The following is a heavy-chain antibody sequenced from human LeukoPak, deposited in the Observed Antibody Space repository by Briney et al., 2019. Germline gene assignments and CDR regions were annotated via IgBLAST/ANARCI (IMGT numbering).Heavy chain of an antibody. Sequence: GGSLRLSCATSGFIFGNYRMHWVRQAPGKGLVWVSRINSDGSGTDYAESVKGRFTISRDNAKNTLYLHMSSLRVEDTAVYYCARDLGYCTNGVCHTRFDYWGQGTLVAVSS. V-gene: IGHV3-74*01. CDR1: GFIFGNYR. D-gene: IGHD2-8*01. CDR2: INSDGSGT. CDR3: ARDLGYCTNGVCHTRFDY. J-gene: IGHJ4*02.